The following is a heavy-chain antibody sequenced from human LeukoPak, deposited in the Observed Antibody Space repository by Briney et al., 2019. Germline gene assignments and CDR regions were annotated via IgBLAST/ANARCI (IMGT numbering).Heavy chain of an antibody. D-gene: IGHD3-3*01. Sequence: ASVKVSCNASGYTFRGYYIHWVRQAPGQGLEWMRWINPNSGGSNYAQKFQGRVSMTRDTSISTAYMELSSLRSDDTAIYYCARQGKDFWTGLKYYFDDWGQGTLVTVSS. CDR1: GYTFRGYY. J-gene: IGHJ4*02. CDR2: INPNSGGS. CDR3: ARQGKDFWTGLKYYFDD. V-gene: IGHV1-2*02.